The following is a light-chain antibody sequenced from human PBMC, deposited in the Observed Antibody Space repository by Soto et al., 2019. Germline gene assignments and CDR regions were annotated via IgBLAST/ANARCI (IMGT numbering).Light chain of an antibody. CDR2: KAS. V-gene: IGKV1-5*03. Sequence: DIQMTQSPSTPSGSVGDRGTIPCRASQTISSWLAWYQQKPGKAPKLLMYKASTLTSGVPSRFSGSGSGTEFTLTISSLQPDDFATYYCQHYNSYSEAFGQGTKVDI. J-gene: IGKJ1*01. CDR1: QTISSW. CDR3: QHYNSYSEA.